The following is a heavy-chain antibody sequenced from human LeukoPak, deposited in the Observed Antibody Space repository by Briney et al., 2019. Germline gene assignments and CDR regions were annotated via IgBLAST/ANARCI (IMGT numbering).Heavy chain of an antibody. Sequence: GASVKVSCKASGYTFTSYGISWVRQAPGQGLEWMGWISAYNGNTNYAQKLQGRVTMTTDTSTSIAYMELRSLRSDDTAVYYCARGSYYYGSDNWFDPWGQGTLVTVSS. J-gene: IGHJ5*02. V-gene: IGHV1-18*01. CDR2: ISAYNGNT. CDR3: ARGSYYYGSDNWFDP. D-gene: IGHD3-10*01. CDR1: GYTFTSYG.